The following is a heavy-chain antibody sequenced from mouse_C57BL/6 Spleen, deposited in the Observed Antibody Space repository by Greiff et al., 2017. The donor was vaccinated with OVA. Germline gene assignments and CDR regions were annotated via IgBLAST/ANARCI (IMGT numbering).Heavy chain of an antibody. CDR2: INPNNGGT. D-gene: IGHD1-1*01. Sequence: EVKLQQSGPELVKPGASVKISCKASGYTFTDYYMNWVKQSHGKSLEWIGDINPNNGGTSYNQKFKGKATLTVDKSSSTAYMELRSLTSEDSAVYYGAGGTGYGSSLLAYWGQGTLVTVSA. CDR3: AGGTGYGSSLLAY. V-gene: IGHV1-26*01. CDR1: GYTFTDYY. J-gene: IGHJ3*01.